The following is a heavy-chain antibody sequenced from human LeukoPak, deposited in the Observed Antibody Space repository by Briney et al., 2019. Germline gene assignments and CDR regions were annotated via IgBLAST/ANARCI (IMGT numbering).Heavy chain of an antibody. D-gene: IGHD6-19*01. CDR1: GGSISSSSYY. CDR3: ARERYNTGWYSDY. V-gene: IGHV4-39*07. Sequence: SETLSLTCTVSGGSISSSSYYWGWIRQPPGKGLEWIGSIHYSGSTNYNPSLKSRVTMSVDTSKKQFSLKLNSVTAADTAVYFCARERYNTGWYSDYWGQGTLVTVSS. CDR2: IHYSGST. J-gene: IGHJ4*02.